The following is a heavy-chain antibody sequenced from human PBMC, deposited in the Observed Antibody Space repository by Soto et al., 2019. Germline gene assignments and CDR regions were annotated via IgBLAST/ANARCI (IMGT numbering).Heavy chain of an antibody. Sequence: GESLKISCKGSGYSFTSYWIGWVRQMPGKGLEWMGIIYPGDSDTRYSPSFQGQVTISADKSISTAYLQWSSLKASDTAMYYCARQRISDDFWSGYYNWFDPWGQGTLVTVSS. D-gene: IGHD3-3*01. V-gene: IGHV5-51*01. CDR1: GYSFTSYW. CDR2: IYPGDSDT. CDR3: ARQRISDDFWSGYYNWFDP. J-gene: IGHJ5*02.